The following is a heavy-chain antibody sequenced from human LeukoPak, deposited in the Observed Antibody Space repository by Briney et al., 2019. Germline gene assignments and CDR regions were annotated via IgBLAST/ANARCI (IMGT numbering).Heavy chain of an antibody. D-gene: IGHD5-18*01. CDR3: AREGDRYSYGYMAFDY. J-gene: IGHJ4*02. V-gene: IGHV1-69*13. CDR1: GGTFSSYA. CDR2: IIPIFGTA. Sequence: GASVKVSCKASGGTFSSYAISWVRQAPGQGLEWMGGIIPIFGTANYAQKFQGRVTITADESTSTAYMELSSLRSEDTAVYYCAREGDRYSYGYMAFDYWGQGTLVTVSS.